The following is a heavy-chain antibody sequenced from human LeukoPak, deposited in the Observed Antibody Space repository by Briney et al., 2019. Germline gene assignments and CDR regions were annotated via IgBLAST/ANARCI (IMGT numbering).Heavy chain of an antibody. Sequence: ASVKVSCKASGHTFTGYYMHWLRQAPGQGLEWMGWINPNSGGTNYAQKFQGRVTMTRDTSISTAYMELSRLRSDDTAVYYCARDRCKGGSTSCYTIYYWGQGTLVTVSS. V-gene: IGHV1-2*02. CDR1: GHTFTGYY. J-gene: IGHJ4*02. CDR2: INPNSGGT. D-gene: IGHD2-2*02. CDR3: ARDRCKGGSTSCYTIYY.